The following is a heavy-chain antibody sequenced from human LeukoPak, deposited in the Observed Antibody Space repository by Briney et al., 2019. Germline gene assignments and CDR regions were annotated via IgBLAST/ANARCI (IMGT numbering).Heavy chain of an antibody. V-gene: IGHV4-39*07. D-gene: IGHD5/OR15-5a*01. J-gene: IGHJ4*02. CDR2: VHYSGSA. Sequence: SETLSLTCTVSGDSIYRTPYYWGWIRQPPGKGLEYIGSVHYSGSAYYTPSLRSRLTISADTSKNQFSLKLSSVTAADTAVYYCARVSVSNYFDYWGQGALVTVSS. CDR3: ARVSVSNYFDY. CDR1: GDSIYRTPYY.